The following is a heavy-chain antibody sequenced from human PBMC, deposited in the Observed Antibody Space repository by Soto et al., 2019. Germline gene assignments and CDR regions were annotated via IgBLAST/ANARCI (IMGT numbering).Heavy chain of an antibody. CDR2: IYPDDSDT. CDR3: ARNSLTGYYNYYYSMDV. J-gene: IGHJ6*02. Sequence: GESLKISCKSSGYSFSSYWIAWVRLMPGKGLEWMGSIYPDDSDTKYSPSFQGQVTISADKSISAAYLQWSSLKASDTAIYYCARNSLTGYYNYYYSMDVWGQGNPGHRLL. CDR1: GYSFSSYW. V-gene: IGHV5-51*01. D-gene: IGHD3-9*01.